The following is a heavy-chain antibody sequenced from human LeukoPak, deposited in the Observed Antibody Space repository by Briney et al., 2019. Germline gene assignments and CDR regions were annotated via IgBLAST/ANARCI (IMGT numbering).Heavy chain of an antibody. Sequence: GGSLRLSCAASGFTFSSYTMNWVRQAPGKGLEWVSFISTSSSYIYYADSVKGRFTISRDNAKNSLFLQMNSLRAEDTAVYYCARGVRIAVAGYIDYWGQGTLVTVSS. V-gene: IGHV3-21*01. J-gene: IGHJ4*02. CDR1: GFTFSSYT. CDR3: ARGVRIAVAGYIDY. D-gene: IGHD6-19*01. CDR2: ISTSSSYI.